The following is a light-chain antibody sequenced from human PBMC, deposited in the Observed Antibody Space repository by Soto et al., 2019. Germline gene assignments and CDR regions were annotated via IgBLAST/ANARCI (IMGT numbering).Light chain of an antibody. Sequence: QSALTQPASVSGSPGQSVTISCTGTSSDVGGYNYVSWYQQLPGEAPKLIIYGVTDRPSGVSNRFSGSKSGNTASLTVSGLQAEDEGDYYCSSYATPRLFGGGTKLTVL. CDR3: SSYATPRL. V-gene: IGLV2-14*01. CDR2: GVT. J-gene: IGLJ2*01. CDR1: SSDVGGYNY.